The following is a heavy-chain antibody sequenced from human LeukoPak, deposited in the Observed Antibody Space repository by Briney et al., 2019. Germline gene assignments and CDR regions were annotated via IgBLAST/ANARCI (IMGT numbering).Heavy chain of an antibody. Sequence: GGSLRLSCAASGFTFSSYWMHWVRQAPGKGVVWVSRINIDGRSTTYADSVKGRFTISRDNAKNTLYLQMNSLRAEDTAVYYCATEVPGSYYFDYWGQGTLATVST. CDR1: GFTFSSYW. CDR3: ATEVPGSYYFDY. J-gene: IGHJ4*02. CDR2: INIDGRST. D-gene: IGHD3-10*01. V-gene: IGHV3-74*01.